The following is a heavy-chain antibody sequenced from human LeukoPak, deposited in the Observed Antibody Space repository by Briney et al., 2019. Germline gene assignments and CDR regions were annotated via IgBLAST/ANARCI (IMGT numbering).Heavy chain of an antibody. V-gene: IGHV1-69*13. CDR2: IIPIFGTA. D-gene: IGHD2-15*01. J-gene: IGHJ4*02. CDR1: GGTFSSYA. Sequence: SVKVSCKASGGTFSSYAISWVRQAPGQGLEWMGGIIPIFGTANYAQKFQGRVTITADESTSTAYMELSSLRSEDTAVYYCATGPYCSGGSCYSRRHDYWGQGTLVTVSS. CDR3: ATGPYCSGGSCYSRRHDY.